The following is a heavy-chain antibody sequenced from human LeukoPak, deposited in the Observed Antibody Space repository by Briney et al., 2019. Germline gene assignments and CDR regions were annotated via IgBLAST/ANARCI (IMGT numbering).Heavy chain of an antibody. V-gene: IGHV3-74*01. D-gene: IGHD4-17*01. Sequence: GGSLRLSCEASGFTFSSYWMHWVRQAPGKGLVWVSRIKSDGSNYYADSVKGRFTISRDNAKDTLCLQMNSLRAEDTAVYYCAKDRTVTPRALDYWGQGTLVTVSS. CDR3: AKDRTVTPRALDY. CDR1: GFTFSSYW. J-gene: IGHJ4*02. CDR2: IKSDGSN.